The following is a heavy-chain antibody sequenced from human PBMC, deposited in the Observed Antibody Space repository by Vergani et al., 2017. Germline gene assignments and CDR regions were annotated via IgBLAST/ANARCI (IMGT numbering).Heavy chain of an antibody. J-gene: IGHJ5*02. CDR3: ARDPSDYCSSTSCYDWSDP. V-gene: IGHV1-3*01. CDR1: GYTFTSYA. Sequence: QVQLVQSGAEVKKPGASVKVSCKASGYTFTSYAMHWVRQAPGQRLEWMGWINAGNGNTKYSQKFQGRVTITRDTSASTAYMELSSLRSEDTAVYYCARDPSDYCSSTSCYDWSDPWGQGTLVTVSS. D-gene: IGHD2-2*01. CDR2: INAGNGNT.